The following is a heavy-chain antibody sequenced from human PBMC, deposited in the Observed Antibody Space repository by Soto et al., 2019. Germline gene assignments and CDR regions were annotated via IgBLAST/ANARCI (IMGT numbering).Heavy chain of an antibody. Sequence: EVQLLESGGGLAQPGGSLRLSCEVSGFTFRKYVMTWVRQAPGKGLEWVYSLSSTGGSTYYADSVKGRFTVSRDNSKNTHFLQMTSLRAEDTAIYYCTKDQGFLEWIPQGGLDVWGPGTTVAVSS. V-gene: IGHV3-23*01. D-gene: IGHD3-3*01. CDR2: LSSTGGST. CDR1: GFTFRKYV. CDR3: TKDQGFLEWIPQGGLDV. J-gene: IGHJ6*02.